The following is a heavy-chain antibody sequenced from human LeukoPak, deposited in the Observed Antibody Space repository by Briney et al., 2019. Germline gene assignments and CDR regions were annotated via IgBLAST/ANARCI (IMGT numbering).Heavy chain of an antibody. CDR1: GFTFSTYW. J-gene: IGHJ5*02. CDR2: IKEDGSRQ. D-gene: IGHD6-25*01. Sequence: GGSLRLSCAASGFTFSTYWMNWVRQAPGKGLQWVANIKEDGSRQYVDSLKGRFTISRDNAKNSLYLEINSLRDEDTAVYYCARGYSSGPNWFDPWGQGTLVTVSS. V-gene: IGHV3-7*04. CDR3: ARGYSSGPNWFDP.